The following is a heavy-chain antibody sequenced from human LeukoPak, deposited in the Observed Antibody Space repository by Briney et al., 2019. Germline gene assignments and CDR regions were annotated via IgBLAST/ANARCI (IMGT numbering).Heavy chain of an antibody. CDR2: MNPNSGNT. CDR1: GYLFTSYD. Sequence: ASVKVSCKTSGYLFTSYDINWVRQTSGQGLEWMGWMNPNSGNTGYAQKFQGRLSMSRNGATRTAFMELTSLRPEDTAIYYCVRGPDGEFDSWGQGTLVTVSS. CDR3: VRGPDGEFDS. J-gene: IGHJ4*02. V-gene: IGHV1-8*01. D-gene: IGHD7-27*01.